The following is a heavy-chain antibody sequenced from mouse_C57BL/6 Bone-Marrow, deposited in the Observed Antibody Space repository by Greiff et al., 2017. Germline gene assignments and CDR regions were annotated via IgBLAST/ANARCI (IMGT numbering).Heavy chain of an antibody. Sequence: EVKLVESGEGLVKPGGSLKLSCAASGFTFSSYAMSWVRQTPEKRLEWVAYISSGGDYIYYADTVKGRFTISRDNARNTLYLQMSSLKSEDTAMXYCTRDARTTARRRFAYWGQGTLVTVSA. D-gene: IGHD1-2*01. CDR1: GFTFSSYA. CDR3: TRDARTTARRRFAY. V-gene: IGHV5-9-1*02. CDR2: ISSGGDYI. J-gene: IGHJ3*01.